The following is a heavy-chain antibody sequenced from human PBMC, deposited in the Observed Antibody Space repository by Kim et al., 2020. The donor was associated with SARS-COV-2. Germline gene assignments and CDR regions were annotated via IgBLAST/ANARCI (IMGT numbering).Heavy chain of an antibody. D-gene: IGHD1-26*01. Sequence: SGPTLVNPTETLTLTCTASGFSLSSSGVGVGWVRQPPGEAPEWLALIYWDDDKLYRASLKSRLSITKDTPNNQVVLTLTNMDPVDTATYFCVHIPRGPRDWYFDVWGRGTLVTVSS. V-gene: IGHV2-5*02. CDR2: IYWDDDK. J-gene: IGHJ2*01. CDR1: GFSLSSSGVG. CDR3: VHIPRGPRDWYFDV.